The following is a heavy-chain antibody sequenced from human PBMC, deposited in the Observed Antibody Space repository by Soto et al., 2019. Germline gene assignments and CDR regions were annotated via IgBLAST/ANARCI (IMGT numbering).Heavy chain of an antibody. CDR1: GGSISSYY. CDR3: ARVGPDSGYDYFDY. Sequence: SETLSLTCTVSGGSISSYYWSWIRQPPEKGLEWIGYIYYSGSTNYNPSLKSRVTISVDTSKNQFSLKLSSVTAADTAVYYCARVGPDSGYDYFDYWGQGTLVTVSS. J-gene: IGHJ4*02. V-gene: IGHV4-59*01. D-gene: IGHD5-12*01. CDR2: IYYSGST.